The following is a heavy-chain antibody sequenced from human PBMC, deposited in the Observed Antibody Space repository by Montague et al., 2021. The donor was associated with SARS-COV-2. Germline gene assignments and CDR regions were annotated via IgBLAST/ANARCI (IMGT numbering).Heavy chain of an antibody. V-gene: IGHV4-39*02. CDR3: ARPGSVSGWFYFDD. CDR1: GESIDRDTYY. Sequence: SETLSLTCIVSGESIDRDTYYWGWIRQSPGKGLEWIGSLSSSGSTYYXXXLKSRVTISMDTSKNHLSLKVNSVTATDTAVYFCARPGSVSGWFYFDDWGQGTLVSVSS. D-gene: IGHD6-19*01. J-gene: IGHJ4*02. CDR2: LSSSGST.